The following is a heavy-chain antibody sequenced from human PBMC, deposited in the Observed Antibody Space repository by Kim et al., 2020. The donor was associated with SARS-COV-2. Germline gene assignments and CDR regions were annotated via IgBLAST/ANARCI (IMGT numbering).Heavy chain of an antibody. D-gene: IGHD2-2*03. CDR1: GFTFSSYA. CDR3: ARDLGMGIVVVPAAMLRVTLDY. Sequence: GRSLRLSCAASGFTFSSYAMHWVRQAPGKGLEWVAVISYDGSNKYYADSVKGRFTISRDNSKNTLYLQMNSLRAEDMAVYYCARDLGMGIVVVPAAMLRVTLDYWGQGTLVTVSS. J-gene: IGHJ4*02. CDR2: ISYDGSNK. V-gene: IGHV3-30*04.